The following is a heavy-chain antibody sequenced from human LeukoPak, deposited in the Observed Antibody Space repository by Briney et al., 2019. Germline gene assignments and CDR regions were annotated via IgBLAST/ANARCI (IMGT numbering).Heavy chain of an antibody. Sequence: ASVKVSCKASGYTFTSYGISWVRQAPGQGLEWMGWISAYNGNTNYAQKLQGRVTMTTDTSTSTAYMELRSLRSDDTAVYYCARDQKRYCGSTSCFPAYWGQGTLITVSS. CDR2: ISAYNGNT. V-gene: IGHV1-18*01. CDR1: GYTFTSYG. D-gene: IGHD2-2*01. J-gene: IGHJ4*02. CDR3: ARDQKRYCGSTSCFPAY.